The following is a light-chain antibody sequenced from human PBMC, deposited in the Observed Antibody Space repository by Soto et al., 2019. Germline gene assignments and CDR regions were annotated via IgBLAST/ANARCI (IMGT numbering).Light chain of an antibody. Sequence: DIQMTQSPSSLSASVGDRVTITCRASQSISSYLNWYQQKPGKAPKLLIYAASSLQSGVPSRFSGSGSGTDFTLTISSLQPEAFATDYCQPSYSTPPTFGQGTKLEIK. CDR2: AAS. CDR1: QSISSY. J-gene: IGKJ2*01. V-gene: IGKV1-39*01. CDR3: QPSYSTPPT.